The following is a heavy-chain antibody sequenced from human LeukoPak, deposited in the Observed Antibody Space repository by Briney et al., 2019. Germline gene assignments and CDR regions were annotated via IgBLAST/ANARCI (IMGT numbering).Heavy chain of an antibody. CDR2: IKQDTSEK. J-gene: IGHJ4*02. V-gene: IGHV3-7*01. CDR1: GFTFSSSW. D-gene: IGHD1-26*01. Sequence: GGSLRLSCAASGFTFSSSWMSWVRQAPGKGLEWVANIKQDTSEKYYVDSVKGRFTISRDNAKNSLYLEMNSLRPEDTAVYYCARGGANLGYWGQGTLVTVSS. CDR3: ARGGANLGY.